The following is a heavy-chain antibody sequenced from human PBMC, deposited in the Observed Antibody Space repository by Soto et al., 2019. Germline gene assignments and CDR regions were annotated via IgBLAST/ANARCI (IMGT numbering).Heavy chain of an antibody. V-gene: IGHV3-23*01. J-gene: IGHJ4*02. D-gene: IGHD3-10*01. Sequence: GGPLRLSCAASGFTFSSYAMSWVRQAPGKGLEWVSAISGSGGSTYYADSVKDRFTISRDNSKNTLYLQMNSLRAEDTAVYYCAKEDDYYGSGSYYNYWGQGTLVTVSS. CDR2: ISGSGGST. CDR3: AKEDDYYGSGSYYNY. CDR1: GFTFSSYA.